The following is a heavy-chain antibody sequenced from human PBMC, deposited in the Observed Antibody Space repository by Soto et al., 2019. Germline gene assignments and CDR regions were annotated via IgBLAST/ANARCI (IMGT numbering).Heavy chain of an antibody. CDR3: AREDRSGGSCYPVAPYFDY. J-gene: IGHJ4*02. CDR1: GYTFTSYY. CDR2: INPSGGST. Sequence: ASVKVSCKASGYTFTSYYMHWVRQAPGQGLEWMGIINPSGGSTSYAQKFQGRVTMTRDTSTSTVYMELSSLRSEDTAVYYCAREDRSGGSCYPVAPYFDYWGQGTLVTVSS. V-gene: IGHV1-46*01. D-gene: IGHD2-15*01.